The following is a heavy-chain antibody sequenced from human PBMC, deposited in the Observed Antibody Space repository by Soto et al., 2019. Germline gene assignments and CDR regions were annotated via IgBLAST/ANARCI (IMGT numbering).Heavy chain of an antibody. CDR2: IYYSGST. V-gene: IGHV4-59*08. Sequence: SGTLSLTCTVSGGSVISYYWSWSRQPPGKGLEWIGDIYYSGSTNYNPSLKSRVTISVDTSKNQFSLNLNSVTAADTAVYYCARPSGYSSNWYPFDIWGQGTMVT. D-gene: IGHD6-13*01. CDR1: GGSVISYY. J-gene: IGHJ3*02. CDR3: ARPSGYSSNWYPFDI.